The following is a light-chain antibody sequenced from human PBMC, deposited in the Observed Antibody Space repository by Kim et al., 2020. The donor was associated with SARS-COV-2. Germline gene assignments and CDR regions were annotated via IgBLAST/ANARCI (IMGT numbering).Light chain of an antibody. CDR1: KRRVHRGGNTY. Sequence: PASTSCRSSKRRVHRGGNTYLNWCQQKPGQSPRRLLYKVATREAGGPDGCSGSGSGADFTLKSSRVEAEDVAVYYCMQGTHWSRTFGQGTKVDIK. V-gene: IGKV2-30*02. CDR3: MQGTHWSRT. J-gene: IGKJ1*01. CDR2: KVA.